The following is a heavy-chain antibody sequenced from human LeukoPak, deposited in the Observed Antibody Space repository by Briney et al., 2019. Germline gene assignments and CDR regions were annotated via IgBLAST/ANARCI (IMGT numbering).Heavy chain of an antibody. CDR3: ARRTSNWAFDI. CDR1: GFNFNSYA. V-gene: IGHV3-9*01. J-gene: IGHJ3*02. Sequence: GGSLRLSCAASGFNFNSYAMHWVRHTPGKGLQWVSGISWNSDALVYADSAKGRFTISRDDAKNSLFLQMNSLRTEDTALYYCARRTSNWAFDIWGQGTMVTVSS. D-gene: IGHD4-11*01. CDR2: ISWNSDAL.